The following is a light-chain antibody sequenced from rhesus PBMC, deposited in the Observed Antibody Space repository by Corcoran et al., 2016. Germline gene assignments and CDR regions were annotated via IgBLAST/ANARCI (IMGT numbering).Light chain of an antibody. CDR1: QNIYTM. J-gene: IGKJ1*01. Sequence: DIQMTQSPSALSASVGDRVTISCRASQNIYTMLAWYQKKPGKAPKLLIYVAFTLQTGIPSRFSGGGAGTDFTLTISSLQPEDSATFYCQHYFDSPRTFGQGTKVEIK. CDR3: QHYFDSPRT. V-gene: IGKV1S8*01. CDR2: VAF.